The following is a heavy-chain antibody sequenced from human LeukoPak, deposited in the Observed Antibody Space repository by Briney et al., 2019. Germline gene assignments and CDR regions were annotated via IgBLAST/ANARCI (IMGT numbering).Heavy chain of an antibody. Sequence: SETPSLTCTVSGGSISSYYWSWIRQPPGKGLEWIGYIYYSGSTNYNPSLKSRVTISVDTSKNQFSLKLSSVTAADTAVYYCARSVEGYCSGGSCYSYSYYMDVWGKGTTVTVFS. J-gene: IGHJ6*03. CDR3: ARSVEGYCSGGSCYSYSYYMDV. V-gene: IGHV4-59*01. CDR2: IYYSGST. D-gene: IGHD2-15*01. CDR1: GGSISSYY.